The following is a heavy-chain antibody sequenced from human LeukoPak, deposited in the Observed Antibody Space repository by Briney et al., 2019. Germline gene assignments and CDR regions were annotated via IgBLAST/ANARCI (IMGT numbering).Heavy chain of an antibody. V-gene: IGHV3-7*05. CDR1: GFTFSSYW. CDR2: IKQDGSEK. J-gene: IGHJ4*02. Sequence: GGSLRLSCTASGFTFSSYWMNWVRQAPGKGLEWVANIKQDGSEKYYVDSVKGRFTISRDNSRNTLYLQMNSLRAEDTAVYYCAKGDYYDLDYWGQGTLVTVSS. D-gene: IGHD3-22*01. CDR3: AKGDYYDLDY.